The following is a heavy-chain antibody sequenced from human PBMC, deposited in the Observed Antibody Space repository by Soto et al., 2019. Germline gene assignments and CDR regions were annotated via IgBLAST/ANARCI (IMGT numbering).Heavy chain of an antibody. CDR3: ARVGYSSSWYRGY. Sequence: EVQLVESGGGLVQPGGSLRLSCAASGFTFSSYWMSWVRQAPGKGLEWVANIKQEGSEKYYVDSVKGRFTISRDNAKNSLYLQMNSLRAEDTAVYYCARVGYSSSWYRGYWGQGTLVTVSS. J-gene: IGHJ4*02. D-gene: IGHD6-13*01. CDR1: GFTFSSYW. V-gene: IGHV3-7*01. CDR2: IKQEGSEK.